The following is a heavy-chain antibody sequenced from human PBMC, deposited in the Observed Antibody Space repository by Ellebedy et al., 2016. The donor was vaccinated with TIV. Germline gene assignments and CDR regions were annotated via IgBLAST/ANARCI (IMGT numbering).Heavy chain of an antibody. CDR1: GYTLTELS. Sequence: ASVKVSCKVSGYTLTELSMHWVRQAPGKGLEWMGGVDPEDGETIYAQKFQGRVTMTEDTSTDTAYMELSSLRSEDTAVYYCATDRPGLDTIFGVGNYAMDVWGQGTTVTVSS. CDR3: ATDRPGLDTIFGVGNYAMDV. D-gene: IGHD3-3*01. J-gene: IGHJ6*02. CDR2: VDPEDGET. V-gene: IGHV1-24*01.